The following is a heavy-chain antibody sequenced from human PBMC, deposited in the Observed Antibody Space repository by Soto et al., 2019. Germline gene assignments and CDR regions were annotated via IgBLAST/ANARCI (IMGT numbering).Heavy chain of an antibody. V-gene: IGHV4-34*01. J-gene: IGHJ6*02. Sequence: SETLSLTCAVYGGSFSGYYWSWIRQPPGKGLEWIGEINHSGSTNYNPSLKSRVTISVDTSKNQFSLKLSSVTAADTAVYDCARSARLVPRRYYYYYGMDVWGQGTTVTVSS. CDR1: GGSFSGYY. D-gene: IGHD6-19*01. CDR2: INHSGST. CDR3: ARSARLVPRRYYYYYGMDV.